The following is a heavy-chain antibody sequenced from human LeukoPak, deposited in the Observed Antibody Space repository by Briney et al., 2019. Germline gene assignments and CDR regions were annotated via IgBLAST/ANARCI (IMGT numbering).Heavy chain of an antibody. Sequence: GESLKISCQSSGYSFTTYWISWVRQMPGKGLEWMGWIDPSDSYTNYSPSIQGHVTFSIDKSISTAYLQWSSLEASDTAIYYCARHGCRGRNCYPHFDYWGQGTLVTVSS. CDR2: IDPSDSYT. D-gene: IGHD2-15*01. CDR1: GYSFTTYW. CDR3: ARHGCRGRNCYPHFDY. J-gene: IGHJ4*02. V-gene: IGHV5-10-1*01.